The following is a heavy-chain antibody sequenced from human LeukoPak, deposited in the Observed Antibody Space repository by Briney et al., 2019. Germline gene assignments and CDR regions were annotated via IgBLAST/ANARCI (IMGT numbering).Heavy chain of an antibody. J-gene: IGHJ4*02. D-gene: IGHD3-3*01. CDR3: AKKSLWSGPFDY. Sequence: GGSLRLSCIVSGFIFSNYAMSWVRQAPGKGLEWVSIITGSGGDSYYADSVKGRFTLSRDNSKNTLHLQMNSLRAEDTALYFCAKKSLWSGPFDYWGQGTLVTVFS. CDR1: GFIFSNYA. V-gene: IGHV3-23*01. CDR2: ITGSGGDS.